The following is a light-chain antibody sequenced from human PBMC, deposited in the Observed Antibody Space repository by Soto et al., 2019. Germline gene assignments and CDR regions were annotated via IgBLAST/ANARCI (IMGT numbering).Light chain of an antibody. J-gene: IGKJ4*01. Sequence: EIVLTQSPATLSVSPGQRVTLSCRASQSVRSNLAWYQQKPGQAPRRLIHGASTRATDIPARFSASGSGSEFTFTISGLQSEDLAVYYCPQYNNWPLTFGGGTKVEIK. CDR1: QSVRSN. CDR2: GAS. CDR3: PQYNNWPLT. V-gene: IGKV3-15*01.